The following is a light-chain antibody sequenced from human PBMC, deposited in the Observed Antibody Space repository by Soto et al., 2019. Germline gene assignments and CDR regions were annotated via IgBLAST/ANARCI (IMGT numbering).Light chain of an antibody. CDR1: QSFRSGY. V-gene: IGKV3-20*01. CDR2: GAS. CDR3: QQYGGSFPWT. Sequence: EIVLTQSPGTLSLSPGERATLSCRASQSFRSGYLAWYQQKPGQAPRLLIYGASSRATGIPDRFSGSGSGTDFTLTITRLEPEDFGVYYCQQYGGSFPWTFGQATKLEIK. J-gene: IGKJ2*02.